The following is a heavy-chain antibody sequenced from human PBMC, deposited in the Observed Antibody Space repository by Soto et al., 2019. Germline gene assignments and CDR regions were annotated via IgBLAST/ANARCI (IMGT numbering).Heavy chain of an antibody. V-gene: IGHV3-72*01. D-gene: IGHD1-26*01. CDR2: TRNKANNYII. J-gene: IGHJ4*02. Sequence: EVQLVESGGGLVQPGGSLRLSCAASGFTLSDHYMDWVRQAPGKGLEWLGRTRNKANNYIIEYATSVKGRFTISRDDSKNSVYLQLNSLKSEDTAVYYCGRWTSGSPDCWGQGTLVTVSS. CDR1: GFTLSDHY. CDR3: GRWTSGSPDC.